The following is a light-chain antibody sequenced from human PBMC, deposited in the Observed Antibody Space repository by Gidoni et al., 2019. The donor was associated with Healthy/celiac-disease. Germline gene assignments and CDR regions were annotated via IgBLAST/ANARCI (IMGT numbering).Light chain of an antibody. CDR3: QQYYSTWWT. CDR1: QSVLYSSNNKNY. J-gene: IGKJ1*01. V-gene: IGKV4-1*01. CDR2: WAS. Sequence: DIVMTQSPDSLAVSLGERATINCKSSQSVLYSSNNKNYLAWYQQKPGQPPKLLIYWASTRESGVPDRSSGSGSGTDFTLTISSLQAEDVAVYYCQQYYSTWWTFGQGTKVEIK.